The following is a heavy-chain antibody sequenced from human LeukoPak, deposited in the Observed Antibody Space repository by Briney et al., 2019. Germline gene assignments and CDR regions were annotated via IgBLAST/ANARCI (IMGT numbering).Heavy chain of an antibody. Sequence: ASVKVSCKASGYTFTGYYMHWVRQAPGQGLEWMGGIIPPLGTTRYAQKFQGRVTITTDDSTNTAYMEMSTLRSEDTAVYFCANSSTTLNVFGPWGQGTLVTVSS. J-gene: IGHJ5*02. D-gene: IGHD2-2*01. CDR1: GYTFTGYY. V-gene: IGHV1-46*01. CDR3: ANSSTTLNVFGP. CDR2: IIPPLGTT.